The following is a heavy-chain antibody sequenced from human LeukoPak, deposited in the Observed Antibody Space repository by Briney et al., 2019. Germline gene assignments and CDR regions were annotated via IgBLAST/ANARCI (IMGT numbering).Heavy chain of an antibody. Sequence: SETLSLTCAVYGGSFSGYYWSWIRQPPGKGLEWIGEINHSGSTNYNPSLKSRVTISLDTSKNQFSLKLSSVTAADTAVYYCARDRTIIVVVAATDSSWFDPWGQGTLVTVSS. D-gene: IGHD2-15*01. CDR3: ARDRTIIVVVAATDSSWFDP. CDR1: GGSFSGYY. J-gene: IGHJ5*02. V-gene: IGHV4-34*01. CDR2: INHSGST.